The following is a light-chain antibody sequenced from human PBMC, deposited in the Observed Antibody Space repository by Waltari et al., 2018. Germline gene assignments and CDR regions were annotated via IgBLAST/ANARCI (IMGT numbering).Light chain of an antibody. V-gene: IGKV1-9*01. J-gene: IGKJ4*01. CDR2: KAS. CDR1: QGISSY. Sequence: DIQLTQSPFSLSASVGDRVTITCRASQGISSYLAWYQQKPGKAPKLLIYKASSLQSGVPSRFSGSGSGTEFTLTISSLQPEDFAVYYCQQRNSYPLTFGGGTKVEIK. CDR3: QQRNSYPLT.